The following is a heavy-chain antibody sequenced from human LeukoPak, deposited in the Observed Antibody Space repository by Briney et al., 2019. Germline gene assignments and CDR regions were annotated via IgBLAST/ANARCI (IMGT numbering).Heavy chain of an antibody. D-gene: IGHD3-22*01. J-gene: IGHJ4*02. Sequence: SETLSLTCAVHGGSFSGYYWSWIRQPPGKGLEWIGEINHSGSTNYNPSLKSRVTISVDTSKNQFSLKLSSVTAADTAVYYCARVWYYDSSGYYYFDYWGQGTLVTVSS. CDR3: ARVWYYDSSGYYYFDY. CDR1: GGSFSGYY. CDR2: INHSGST. V-gene: IGHV4-34*01.